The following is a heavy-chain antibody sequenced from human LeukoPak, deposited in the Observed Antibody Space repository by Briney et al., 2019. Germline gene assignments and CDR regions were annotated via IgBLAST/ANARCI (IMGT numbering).Heavy chain of an antibody. CDR2: IGASGGST. Sequence: PGGSLRLSCATSGFTFSSYAMSWVRQAPGKGLEWVSGIGASGGSTYYADSVKGRFTISRDNSKNTLYLQMNSLRTEDTAVYYCAKDFTMIRGSELDYWGQGTLVTVSS. V-gene: IGHV3-23*01. J-gene: IGHJ4*02. CDR3: AKDFTMIRGSELDY. CDR1: GFTFSSYA. D-gene: IGHD3-10*01.